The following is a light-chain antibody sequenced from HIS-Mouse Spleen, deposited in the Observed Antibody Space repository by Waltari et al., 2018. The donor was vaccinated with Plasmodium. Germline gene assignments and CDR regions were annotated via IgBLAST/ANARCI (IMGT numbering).Light chain of an antibody. V-gene: IGLV3-10*01. CDR1: ALPKKY. CDR2: EDS. CDR3: YSTDSSGNHRV. J-gene: IGLJ3*02. Sequence: SYELTQPPSVSVSPGQTARITCSGDALPKKYAYWYQQKSGQAPVLFIYEDSKRPSGSPEGFAGTSSGKMATLTISGAQVEDEADYYCYSTDSSGNHRVFGGGTKLTVL.